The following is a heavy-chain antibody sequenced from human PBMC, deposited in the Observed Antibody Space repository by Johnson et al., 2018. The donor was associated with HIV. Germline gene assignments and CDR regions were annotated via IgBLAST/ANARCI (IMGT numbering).Heavy chain of an antibody. CDR3: AKDMGYSSFGYGFDI. CDR2: ISWDGNST. CDR1: GFTFDDYA. J-gene: IGHJ3*02. V-gene: IGHV3-43D*03. Sequence: VQLVESGGGLVQPGGSLRLSCAASGFTFDDYAMHWVRQAPGKGLEWVSLISWDGNSTYYADSVKGRFTISRENSENSLYLQMNSLRAEDTALYYCAKDMGYSSFGYGFDIWGQGTMVTVSS. D-gene: IGHD6-19*01.